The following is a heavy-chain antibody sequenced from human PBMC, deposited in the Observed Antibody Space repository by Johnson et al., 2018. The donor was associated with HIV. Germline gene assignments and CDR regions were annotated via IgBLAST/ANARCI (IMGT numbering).Heavy chain of an antibody. CDR1: GFTFSSYG. J-gene: IGHJ3*02. CDR3: AKDRTNWGYDAFDI. V-gene: IGHV3-33*06. CDR2: VWYDGSNK. Sequence: QVQLVESGGGVVQPGRSLRLSCAASGFTFSSYGMHWVRQAPGKGLEWVAGVWYDGSNKYYADSVKGRFTIFRDNSENTRFLHMNRLRAEDTAVYYCAKDRTNWGYDAFDIWGQGTMVTVSS. D-gene: IGHD3-16*01.